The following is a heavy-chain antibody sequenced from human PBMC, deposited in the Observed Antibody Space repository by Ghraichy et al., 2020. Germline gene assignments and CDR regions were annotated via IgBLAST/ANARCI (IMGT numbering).Heavy chain of an antibody. J-gene: IGHJ1*01. D-gene: IGHD2-15*01. Sequence: GESLNISCAASGFSFSNAWMHWVRRAPGKGLVWVSRIFSDGSGAIYADSVRGRFTISRDNAKSTVYLQMDSLRDDDTAVYYCARDVAYSFHHWGQGTLVTVSS. CDR3: ARDVAYSFHH. CDR1: GFSFSNAW. CDR2: IFSDGSGA. V-gene: IGHV3-74*01.